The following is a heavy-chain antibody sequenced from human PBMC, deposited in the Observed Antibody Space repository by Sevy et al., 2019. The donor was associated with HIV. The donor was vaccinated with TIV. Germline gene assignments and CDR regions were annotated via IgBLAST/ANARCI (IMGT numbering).Heavy chain of an antibody. Sequence: GGSLRLSCAASGFTFSSYSMNWVRQAPGKGLEWVSSISSSSSYIYYADSVKGRFTISRDNSKNTLYLQMNSLRAEDTAVYYCAKAISDYYDSFDAFDIWGQGTMVTVSS. V-gene: IGHV3-21*01. CDR3: AKAISDYYDSFDAFDI. CDR2: ISSSSSYI. CDR1: GFTFSSYS. D-gene: IGHD3-22*01. J-gene: IGHJ3*02.